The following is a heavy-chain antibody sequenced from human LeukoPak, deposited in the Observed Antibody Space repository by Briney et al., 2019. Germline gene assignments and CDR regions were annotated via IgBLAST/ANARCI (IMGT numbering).Heavy chain of an antibody. Sequence: ASVKVSCKASGYTFTDYYMHWVRQAPGQGVAWMGWINPNDGDTYYAQKFQGRVTMTRDTSISTAHMEVSRLRSDDTAVYYCARDNFLYCSSTSCLFDYWGQGTLVTVSS. V-gene: IGHV1-2*02. CDR3: ARDNFLYCSSTSCLFDY. J-gene: IGHJ4*02. CDR1: GYTFTDYY. CDR2: INPNDGDT. D-gene: IGHD2-2*01.